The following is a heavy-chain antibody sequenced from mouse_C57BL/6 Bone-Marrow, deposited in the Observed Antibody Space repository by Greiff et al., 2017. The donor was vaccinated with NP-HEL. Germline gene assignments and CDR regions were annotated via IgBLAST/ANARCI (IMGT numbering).Heavy chain of an antibody. J-gene: IGHJ3*01. D-gene: IGHD2-3*01. V-gene: IGHV2-6*01. CDR2: IWGVGST. CDR3: ASDPFYDGGFAY. CDR1: GFSFTSYG. Sequence: VQLQQSGPGLVAPSQSLSITCTVSGFSFTSYGVDWVRQSPGKGLEWLGVIWGVGSTNYNSALKSRLSISKDNSKSQVFLKMNSLQTDDTAMYYGASDPFYDGGFAYWGQGTLVTVSA.